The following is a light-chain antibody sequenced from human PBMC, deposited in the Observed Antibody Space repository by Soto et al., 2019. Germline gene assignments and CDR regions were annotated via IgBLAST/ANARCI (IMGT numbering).Light chain of an antibody. Sequence: DIQMTQSPSSLSASVGDRVTITCRSSQSISSYLNWYQQRPGKAPKLLMYAASSLQSGVPSRFSGSGSGTYFTLTINSLQPEDFATYYCQQSYSISYTFGQGTKLEI. V-gene: IGKV1-39*01. J-gene: IGKJ2*01. CDR1: QSISSY. CDR3: QQSYSISYT. CDR2: AAS.